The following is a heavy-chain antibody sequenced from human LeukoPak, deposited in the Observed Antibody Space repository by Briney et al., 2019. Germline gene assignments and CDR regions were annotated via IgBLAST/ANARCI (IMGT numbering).Heavy chain of an antibody. CDR1: GFTFSSYW. CDR3: AKVNEITMIVIDAFDI. V-gene: IGHV3-23*01. Sequence: GGSLRLSCAASGFTFSSYWMSWVRQAPGKGLEWVSAISGSGRSTYYADSVKGRFTISRDNSKNTLYLQMNSLRAEDTAVYYCAKVNEITMIVIDAFDIWGQGTMVTVSS. J-gene: IGHJ3*02. CDR2: ISGSGRST. D-gene: IGHD3-22*01.